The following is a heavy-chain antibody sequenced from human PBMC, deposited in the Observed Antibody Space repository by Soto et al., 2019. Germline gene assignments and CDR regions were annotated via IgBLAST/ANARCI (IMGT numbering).Heavy chain of an antibody. J-gene: IGHJ4*02. V-gene: IGHV1-8*01. CDR3: ARGPYGSGIDY. CDR2: MNPTSGNT. CDR1: GYTFTSYD. Sequence: VASVKVSCKASGYTFTSYDINWVRQATGQGLEWMGWMNPTSGNTDCAQKFQGRVTMTRNTSISTAYMELSSLRSEDTAVYYCARGPYGSGIDYWGQGTLVTVSS. D-gene: IGHD3-10*01.